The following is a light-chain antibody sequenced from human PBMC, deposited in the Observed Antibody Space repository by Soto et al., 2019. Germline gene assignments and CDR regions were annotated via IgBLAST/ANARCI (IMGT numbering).Light chain of an antibody. V-gene: IGKV3-15*01. Sequence: SCRASQGISSLLAWYQQTPGQAPRLLIYAASTRATGIPARFSGSGSGADFTLTISSLQSEDCAVYYWQQYYDWPITFGQGTRREIK. CDR3: QQYYDWPIT. CDR2: AAS. CDR1: QGISSL. J-gene: IGKJ5*01.